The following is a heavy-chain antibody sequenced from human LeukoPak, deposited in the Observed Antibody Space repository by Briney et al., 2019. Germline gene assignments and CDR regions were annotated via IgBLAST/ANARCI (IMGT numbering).Heavy chain of an antibody. J-gene: IGHJ5*02. D-gene: IGHD3-3*01. Sequence: PGGSLRLSCAASGFTVSGDYMSWVRQAPGKGLEWVSVIYSGGSTYYADSVKGRFTISRDNSKNTLHLQMNSLRAEDTTVYYCARHDWFDPWGQGTLVTVSS. V-gene: IGHV3-53*01. CDR1: GFTVSGDY. CDR3: ARHDWFDP. CDR2: IYSGGST.